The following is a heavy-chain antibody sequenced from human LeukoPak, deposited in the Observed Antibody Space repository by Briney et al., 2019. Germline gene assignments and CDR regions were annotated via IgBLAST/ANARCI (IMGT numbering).Heavy chain of an antibody. V-gene: IGHV1-69*05. CDR1: GGTFSSYA. J-gene: IGHJ3*02. D-gene: IGHD6-6*01. Sequence: SVKVSCKASGGTFSSYAISWVRQAPGQGLEWMGRIIPIFGTANYARKFQGRVTITTDESTSTAYMELSSLRSEGTAVYYCARETSIAARPPAFDIWGQGTMVTVSS. CDR2: IIPIFGTA. CDR3: ARETSIAARPPAFDI.